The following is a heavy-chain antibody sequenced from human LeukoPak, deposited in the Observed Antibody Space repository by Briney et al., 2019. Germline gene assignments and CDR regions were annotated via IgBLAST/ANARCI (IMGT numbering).Heavy chain of an antibody. V-gene: IGHV1-2*02. Sequence: ASVKVSGKASGYTYTGYYIHWVRQAPGQGLEWMGWINPHSGGTNYAQKFQGGVTMTRDTSITTAYMELSSLRSDDTAVYYCARDVGEYCSSTNCYASHYWGQGTLVTVSS. CDR3: ARDVGEYCSSTNCYASHY. CDR1: GYTYTGYY. D-gene: IGHD2-2*01. J-gene: IGHJ4*02. CDR2: INPHSGGT.